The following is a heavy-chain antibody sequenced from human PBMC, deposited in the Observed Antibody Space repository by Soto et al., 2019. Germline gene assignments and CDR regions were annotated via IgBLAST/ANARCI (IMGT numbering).Heavy chain of an antibody. CDR3: VKDESINWYSGHFRH. V-gene: IGHV3-9*01. D-gene: IGHD6-13*01. CDR2: INWNSGSI. J-gene: IGHJ1*01. Sequence: QRLSCAASGFTFDDYAMHWVRQVPGKGLEWVSGINWNSGSIGYADSVKGRFAISRDNAKNSLHLQMNSLRAEDTAFYYCVKDESINWYSGHFRHWGQGTLVTVSS. CDR1: GFTFDDYA.